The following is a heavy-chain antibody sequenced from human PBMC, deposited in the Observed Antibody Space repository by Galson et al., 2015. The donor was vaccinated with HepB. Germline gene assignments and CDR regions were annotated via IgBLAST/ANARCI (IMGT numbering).Heavy chain of an antibody. J-gene: IGHJ2*01. CDR1: GYSFTSYR. V-gene: IGHV5-51*03. D-gene: IGHD4-23*01. CDR3: ARPKDDYGGNSGWYFDL. Sequence: QSGAEVKKPGESLKISCKGSGYSFTSYRIGWVRQMPGKGLEWMGIIYPGDSDTRYSPSFQGQVTISADKSISTAYLQWSSLKASDTAMYYCARPKDDYGGNSGWYFDLWGRGTLVTVSS. CDR2: IYPGDSDT.